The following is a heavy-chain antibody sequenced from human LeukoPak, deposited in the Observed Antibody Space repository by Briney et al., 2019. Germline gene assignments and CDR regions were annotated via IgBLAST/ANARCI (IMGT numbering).Heavy chain of an antibody. V-gene: IGHV4-34*01. D-gene: IGHD6-13*01. CDR1: GGSFSDYY. J-gene: IGHJ4*02. Sequence: SETLSLTCAVYGGSFSDYYWSWIRQPPGKGLEWIGEINHSGSTNYNPSLKSRVTISVDTSKNQFSLKLSSVTAADTAVYYYARNSFSSSWWNYWGQGTLVTVSS. CDR3: ARNSFSSSWWNY. CDR2: INHSGST.